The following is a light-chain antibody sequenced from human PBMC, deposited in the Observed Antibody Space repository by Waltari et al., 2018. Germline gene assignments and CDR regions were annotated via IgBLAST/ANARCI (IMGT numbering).Light chain of an antibody. V-gene: IGKV1-9*01. CDR2: TAS. CDR3: QQYGSLWT. J-gene: IGKJ1*01. CDR1: QGISNY. Sequence: DIQLTQSPSFLSASVGDRVTITCRSSQGISNYLAWYQQKPGKAPKLLIHTASTLQGGVPSRFSGSGSGTDFTLTISSLQPEDFATYYCQQYGSLWTFGQGTKVELK.